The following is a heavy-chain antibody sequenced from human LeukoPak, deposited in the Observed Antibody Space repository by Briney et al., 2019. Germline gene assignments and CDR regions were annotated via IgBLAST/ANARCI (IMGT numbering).Heavy chain of an antibody. J-gene: IGHJ5*02. CDR1: GYTFTSYG. CDR2: INTNTGNP. D-gene: IGHD6-6*01. CDR3: ARDPPAYSSSSSWFDP. V-gene: IGHV7-4-1*02. Sequence: ASVKVSCKASGYTFTSYGMSWVRQAPGQGLEWMGWINTNTGNPTYAQGFTGRFAFSLDTSVSTAYLQISSLKAEDTAVYYCARDPPAYSSSSSWFDPWGQGTLVTVPS.